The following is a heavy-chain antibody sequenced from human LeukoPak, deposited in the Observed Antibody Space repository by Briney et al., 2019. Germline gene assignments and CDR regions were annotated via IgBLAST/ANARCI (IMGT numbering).Heavy chain of an antibody. V-gene: IGHV3-53*01. CDR1: GFTVSSND. CDR3: ARVVDHDYGDYYLDY. J-gene: IGHJ4*02. Sequence: GGSLRLSCAASGFTVSSNDMSWVRQAPGKGLECISVIYSGGSTDYADSVKGRLTISRDNSENTLYLQMNSLRAEDTAVYYCARVVDHDYGDYYLDYWGQGTLVTVSS. D-gene: IGHD4-17*01. CDR2: IYSGGST.